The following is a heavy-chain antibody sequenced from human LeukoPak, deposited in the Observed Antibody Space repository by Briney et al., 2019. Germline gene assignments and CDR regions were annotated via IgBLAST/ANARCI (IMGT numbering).Heavy chain of an antibody. J-gene: IGHJ4*02. CDR1: GFTFSSYA. D-gene: IGHD1-26*01. V-gene: IGHV3-48*04. CDR3: ARDDSGSYSYLVDY. Sequence: GGSLRLSCAASGFTFSSYAMHWVRQAPGKGLEWVSYISSSGSTIYYADSVKGRFTISRDNAKNSLYLQMNSLRAEDTAVYYCARDDSGSYSYLVDYWGQGTLVTVSS. CDR2: ISSSGSTI.